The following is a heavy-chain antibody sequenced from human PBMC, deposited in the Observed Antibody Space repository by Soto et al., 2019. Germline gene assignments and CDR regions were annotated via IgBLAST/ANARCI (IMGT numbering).Heavy chain of an antibody. Sequence: GGSLRLSCAASGFTFSSYGMHWVRQAPGKGLEWVAVIWYDGSNKYYADSVKGRFTISRDNSKNTLYLQMNSLRAEDTAVYYCARDHRFIAAGVYYYYMDVWGKGTTVTVSS. CDR3: ARDHRFIAAGVYYYYMDV. V-gene: IGHV3-33*01. CDR1: GFTFSSYG. CDR2: IWYDGSNK. J-gene: IGHJ6*03. D-gene: IGHD6-6*01.